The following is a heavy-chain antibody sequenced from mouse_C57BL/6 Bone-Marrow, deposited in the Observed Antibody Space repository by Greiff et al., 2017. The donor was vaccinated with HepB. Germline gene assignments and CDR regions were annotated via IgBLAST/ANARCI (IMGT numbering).Heavy chain of an antibody. CDR2: IYPGSGST. V-gene: IGHV1-55*01. CDR3: ARPLDY. Sequence: QVQLQQFGAELVKPGASVKLFCKASGYTFTSYWITWVKQRLGQGLVWIGDIYPGSGSTNYNEKFKSKATLTVDTSASTAYMQLSSLTSEDSAVYYCARPLDYWGQGTSVTVSS. J-gene: IGHJ4*01. CDR1: GYTFTSYW.